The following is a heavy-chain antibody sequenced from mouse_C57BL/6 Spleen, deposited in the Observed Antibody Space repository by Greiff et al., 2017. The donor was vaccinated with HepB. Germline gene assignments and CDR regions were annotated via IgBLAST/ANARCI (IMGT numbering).Heavy chain of an antibody. Sequence: VQLQQSGAELARPGASVKMSCKASGYTFTSYTMHWVKQRPGQGLEWIGYINPSSGYTKYNQKFKDKATLTADKYSSTAYMQLSSLTSEDSAVYYCARSLNYFAFDYWGQGTTLTVSS. CDR1: GYTFTSYT. CDR3: ARSLNYFAFDY. V-gene: IGHV1-4*01. J-gene: IGHJ2*01. CDR2: INPSSGYT. D-gene: IGHD1-1*01.